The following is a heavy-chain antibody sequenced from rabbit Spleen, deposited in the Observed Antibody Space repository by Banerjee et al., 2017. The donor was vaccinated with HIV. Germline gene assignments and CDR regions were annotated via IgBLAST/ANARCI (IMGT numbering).Heavy chain of an antibody. Sequence: QEQLEESGGDLVKPGASLTLTCTASGFSFSNDYYMCWVRQAPGKGLEWIACIYAGSSGNTYHASWAKGRFTISKTSSTTVTLQMTSLTAADTATYFCARDLPDIIGWNFGWWGQGTLVTVS. CDR1: GFSFSNDYY. V-gene: IGHV1S45*01. J-gene: IGHJ4*01. CDR2: IYAGSSGNT. D-gene: IGHD1-1*01. CDR3: ARDLPDIIGWNFGW.